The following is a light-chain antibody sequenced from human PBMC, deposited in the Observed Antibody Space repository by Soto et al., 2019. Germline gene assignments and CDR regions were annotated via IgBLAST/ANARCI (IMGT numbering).Light chain of an antibody. CDR3: QQSFTTPLT. CDR1: QSIGRF. J-gene: IGKJ4*01. CDR2: VAS. Sequence: DIQMTQSPSSLSASAGDRVTITCRASQSIGRFLNWHQQKPGKPPNVLINVASTLRSGVPSRFSGSGSGTDFNLTINSLQPEDFATYFCQQSFTTPLTFGGGTKVDIK. V-gene: IGKV1-39*01.